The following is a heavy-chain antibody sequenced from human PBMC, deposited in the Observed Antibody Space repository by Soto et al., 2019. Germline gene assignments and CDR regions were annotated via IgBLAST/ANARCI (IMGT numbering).Heavy chain of an antibody. CDR3: ARDVAIVVVPAAKDYYYYYGMDV. CDR1: GYTFTSYG. Sequence: SVKVSCKASGYTFTSYGISWVRQAPGQGLEWMGWISAYNGNTNYAQKLQGRVTMTTDTSTSTAYMELRSLRSDDTAVYYCARDVAIVVVPAAKDYYYYYGMDVWGQGTTVTVSS. V-gene: IGHV1-18*01. CDR2: ISAYNGNT. J-gene: IGHJ6*02. D-gene: IGHD2-2*01.